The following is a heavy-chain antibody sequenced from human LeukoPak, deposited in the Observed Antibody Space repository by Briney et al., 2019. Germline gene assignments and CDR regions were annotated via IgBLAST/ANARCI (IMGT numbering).Heavy chain of an antibody. J-gene: IGHJ5*02. D-gene: IGHD3-9*01. Sequence: PSETLSLTCTVSGGSISSYYWNWIRQPPGKGLEWIGYIFYSGSTNYNPSLKSRVTISVDTSKNQFSLKLSSVTAADTAVYYCARDDILTGYEGFDPWGQGTLVTVSS. V-gene: IGHV4-59*12. CDR3: ARDDILTGYEGFDP. CDR1: GGSISSYY. CDR2: IFYSGST.